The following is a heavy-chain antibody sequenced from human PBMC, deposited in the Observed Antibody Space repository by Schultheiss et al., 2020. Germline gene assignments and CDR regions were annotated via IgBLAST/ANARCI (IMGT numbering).Heavy chain of an antibody. CDR2: IYTSGST. J-gene: IGHJ4*02. CDR1: GGSISSYY. CDR3: ARVREEYYYDSSGYYYFDY. V-gene: IGHV4-4*07. Sequence: SETLSLTCTVSGGSISSYYWSWIRQPAGKGLEWIGRIYTSGSTNYNPSLKSRVTMSVDTSKNQFSLKLSSVTAADTAVYYCARVREEYYYDSSGYYYFDYWGQGTLVTVSS. D-gene: IGHD3-22*01.